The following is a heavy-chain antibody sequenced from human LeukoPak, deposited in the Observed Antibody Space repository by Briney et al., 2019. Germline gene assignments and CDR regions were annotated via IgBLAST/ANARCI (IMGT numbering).Heavy chain of an antibody. CDR3: AKGYDILTGLKY. CDR2: ISGDGGST. D-gene: IGHD3-9*01. V-gene: IGHV3-43*02. Sequence: PGXXLXLSCAASGFTFDDYAMHWVRQAPGKGLEWVSRISGDGGSTYYADSVKGRFTISRDNSKNSLYLQMNSLRTEDTALYYCAKGYDILTGLKYWGQGTLVTVSS. CDR1: GFTFDDYA. J-gene: IGHJ4*02.